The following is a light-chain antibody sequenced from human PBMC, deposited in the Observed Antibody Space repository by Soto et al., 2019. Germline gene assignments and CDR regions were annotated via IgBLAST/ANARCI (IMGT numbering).Light chain of an antibody. CDR1: QGISSY. Sequence: DIQWTQSPSFLSASVGARVPMTGRAIQGISSYLAWYQQKSGKAPKILIYAASTLHSGVPSRFSGSGSGTEFTLTITSLQTEEFATYDCQQYNTYPRTFGPGTKVDIK. J-gene: IGKJ1*01. CDR3: QQYNTYPRT. V-gene: IGKV1-9*01. CDR2: AAS.